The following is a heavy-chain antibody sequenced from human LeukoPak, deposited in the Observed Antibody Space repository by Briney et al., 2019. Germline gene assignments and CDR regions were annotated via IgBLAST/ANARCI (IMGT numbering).Heavy chain of an antibody. Sequence: ASVKVSCKASGYTFTSYGISWVRQAPGQGLEWMGWISAYNGNTNYAQKLQGRATTTTDTSTSTAYMELRSLRSDDTAVYYCARVAAAGLTGWFDPWGQGTLVTVSS. J-gene: IGHJ5*02. CDR3: ARVAAAGLTGWFDP. D-gene: IGHD6-13*01. CDR1: GYTFTSYG. CDR2: ISAYNGNT. V-gene: IGHV1-18*01.